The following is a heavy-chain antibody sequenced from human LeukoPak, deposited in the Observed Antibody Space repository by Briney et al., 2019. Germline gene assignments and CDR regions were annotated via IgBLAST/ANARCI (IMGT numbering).Heavy chain of an antibody. CDR3: ARTKGIMPFDY. V-gene: IGHV3-7*01. CDR2: IKGDGSEK. J-gene: IGHJ4*02. CDR1: GFTFRSYW. Sequence: PGGSLRLSCAASGFTFRSYWMRWVRQAPGKGLEWVANIKGDGSEKYYVDSVKGRFTMSRDNAENSLCLQMNSLRAEDTAVYHCARTKGIMPFDYWGQGTLVTVSS. D-gene: IGHD2-2*01.